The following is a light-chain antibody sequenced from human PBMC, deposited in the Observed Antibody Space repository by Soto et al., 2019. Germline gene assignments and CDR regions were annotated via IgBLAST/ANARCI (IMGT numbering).Light chain of an antibody. CDR3: SSYTSSRSYV. J-gene: IGLJ1*01. CDR1: SSDVGGYNY. CDR2: DVS. V-gene: IGLV2-14*01. Sequence: QSARTQPASGSGSPGQSRSLSCTGTSSDVGGYNYVSWYQQHPGKAPKLMIYDVSNRPSGVSNRFSGSKSGNTASLTISGLQAEDEADYYCSSYTSSRSYVFGTGTKVTVL.